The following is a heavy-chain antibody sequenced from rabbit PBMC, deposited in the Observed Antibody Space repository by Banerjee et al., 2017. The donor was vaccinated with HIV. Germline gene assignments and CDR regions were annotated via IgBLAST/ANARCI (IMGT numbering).Heavy chain of an antibody. CDR1: VFSFINKYV. CDR2: INTSSGNT. CDR3: ARGYGVAAGYGDGYYFNL. V-gene: IGHV1S45*01. Sequence: QEQLEESGGDLVKPEGSLTLTCTASVFSFINKYVMCWVRQAPGKGLEWIACINTSSGNTVYATWAKGQFTISKTSWTTVTLQMTSLTAADTATYFCARGYGVAAGYGDGYYFNLWGPGHLVTVS. D-gene: IGHD6-1*01. J-gene: IGHJ4*01.